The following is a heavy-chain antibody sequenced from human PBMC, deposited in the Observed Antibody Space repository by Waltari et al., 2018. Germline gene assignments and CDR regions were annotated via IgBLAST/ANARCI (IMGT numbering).Heavy chain of an antibody. J-gene: IGHJ6*02. CDR3: ARYGDYYYGMDV. V-gene: IGHV4-59*01. CDR1: GGSIRSYS. Sequence: QVQLQESGPGLVKPSETLSLPCTVSGGSIRSYSWSWIRQPPGKGLEWIGYIYYSGSTNYNPSLKSRVTISVDTSKNQFSLKLSSVTAADTAVYYCARYGDYYYGMDVWGQGTTVTVSS. CDR2: IYYSGST. D-gene: IGHD4-17*01.